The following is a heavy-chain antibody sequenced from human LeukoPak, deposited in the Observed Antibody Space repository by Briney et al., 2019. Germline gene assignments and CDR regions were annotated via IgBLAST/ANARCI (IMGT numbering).Heavy chain of an antibody. CDR3: ARSLRDAFDI. J-gene: IGHJ3*02. CDR2: LSGTGRYT. Sequence: GGSLRLSCAASGFTFSSYTMNWVRQAPGKGLEWVSSLSGTGRYTYYADLMKGRFTISRDNAKNSLYLQMNSLRAEDTAVYYCARSLRDAFDIWGQGTMVTVSS. V-gene: IGHV3-21*06. CDR1: GFTFSSYT.